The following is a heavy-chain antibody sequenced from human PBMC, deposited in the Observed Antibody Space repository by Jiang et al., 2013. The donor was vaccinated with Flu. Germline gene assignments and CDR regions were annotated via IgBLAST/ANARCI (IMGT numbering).Heavy chain of an antibody. V-gene: IGHV1-8*01. CDR1: GYTFINYD. CDR3: ARTSVDSTACDF. J-gene: IGHJ4*02. CDR2: MSSKSGDT. Sequence: SGYTFINYDINWVRQAPGRGLEWMGWMSSKSGDTGYARRFQDTITMTRDTSKGTAYMELRNLTSEDTALYYCARTSVDSTACDFWGRGTLVSVST. D-gene: IGHD2-2*01.